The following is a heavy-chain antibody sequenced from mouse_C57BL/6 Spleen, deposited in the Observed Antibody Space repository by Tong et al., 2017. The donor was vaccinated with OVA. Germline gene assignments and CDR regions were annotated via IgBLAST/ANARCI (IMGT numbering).Heavy chain of an antibody. CDR1: GYTFTTYP. J-gene: IGHJ4*01. CDR2: FHPYNDDT. D-gene: IGHD2-5*01. CDR3: AIGPYYSKGYAMDY. Sequence: VQLQESGAELVKPGASVKMSCKASGYTFTTYPIEWMKQNHGKSLEWIGNFHPYNDDTKYNEKFKGKATLTVDKSSSTAYMQLSSLTSEDSAVYYCAIGPYYSKGYAMDYWGQGTSVTISS. V-gene: IGHV1-47*01.